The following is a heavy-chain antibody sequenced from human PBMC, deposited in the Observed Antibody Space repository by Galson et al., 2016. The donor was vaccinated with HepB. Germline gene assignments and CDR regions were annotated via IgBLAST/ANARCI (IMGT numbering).Heavy chain of an antibody. J-gene: IGHJ4*02. CDR2: FQPTNSDG. V-gene: IGHV5-51*01. D-gene: IGHD3-3*01. CDR3: LRASYIIPGYYDY. Sequence: QSGAEVKKAGESLKISCKGSGYSFTDYWIGWVRQMPGKGLEWMGIFQPTNSDGRYNPSFQGLVSFSADKSTGTVFLQWSSLKASDTAMYYCLRASYIIPGYYDYWGQGTQVTVSS. CDR1: GYSFTDYW.